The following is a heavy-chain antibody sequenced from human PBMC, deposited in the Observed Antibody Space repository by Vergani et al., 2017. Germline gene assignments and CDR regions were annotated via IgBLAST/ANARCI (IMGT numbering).Heavy chain of an antibody. J-gene: IGHJ6*03. CDR1: GGSISSGSNY. CDR2: IYYSGGT. Sequence: QVQLQESGPGLVKPSQTLSLTCTVSGGSISSGSNYWSWIRQPPGKGLQWIGYIYYSGGTNYNPSLKSRVTMSVDTSNKQFSLKLSSVTAADTAVYYCARGDCSSTSCFHMDVWGRGTTVTVSS. CDR3: ARGDCSSTSCFHMDV. V-gene: IGHV4-61*01. D-gene: IGHD2-2*01.